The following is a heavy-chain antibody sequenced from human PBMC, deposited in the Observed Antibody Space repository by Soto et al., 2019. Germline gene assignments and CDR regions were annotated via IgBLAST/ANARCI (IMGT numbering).Heavy chain of an antibody. Sequence: GSLRLSCVASKFTFSNYAMSWVRQAPGKGLEWVSAISYSGGSTYYADSVKGRFTISRDNSKNTLYLQMNSLRDEDTAVYYCAKVPTGEMATVFQAFDIWGQGTMVTVS. CDR1: KFTFSNYA. D-gene: IGHD4-4*01. J-gene: IGHJ3*02. CDR2: ISYSGGST. V-gene: IGHV3-23*01. CDR3: AKVPTGEMATVFQAFDI.